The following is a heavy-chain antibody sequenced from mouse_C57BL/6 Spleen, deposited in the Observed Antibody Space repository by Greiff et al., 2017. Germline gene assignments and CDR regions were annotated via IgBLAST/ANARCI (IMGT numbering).Heavy chain of an antibody. D-gene: IGHD1-1*01. CDR3: ARRTTVVATDFDV. V-gene: IGHV1-18*01. CDR2: INPNNGGT. CDR1: GYTFTDYN. J-gene: IGHJ1*03. Sequence: VQLQQSGPELVKPGASVKIPCKASGYTFTDYNMDWVKQSHGKSLEWIGDINPNNGGTIYNQKFKGKATLTVDKSSSTAYMELRSLTSEDTAVYYCARRTTVVATDFDVWGTGTTVTVSS.